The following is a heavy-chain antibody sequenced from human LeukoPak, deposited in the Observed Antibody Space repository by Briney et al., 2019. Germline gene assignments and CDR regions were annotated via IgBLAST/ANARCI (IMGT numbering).Heavy chain of an antibody. V-gene: IGHV3-30*03. D-gene: IGHD5-24*01. Sequence: PGGSLRLSCAASGFTFSSYGMHWVRQAPGKGLEWVAFISYDGSNKYYADSVKGRFTISRDNSKNTLYLQMNSLRAEDTAVYYCARDGYNYGQTYFDYWGQGTLVTVSS. CDR3: ARDGYNYGQTYFDY. CDR2: ISYDGSNK. J-gene: IGHJ4*02. CDR1: GFTFSSYG.